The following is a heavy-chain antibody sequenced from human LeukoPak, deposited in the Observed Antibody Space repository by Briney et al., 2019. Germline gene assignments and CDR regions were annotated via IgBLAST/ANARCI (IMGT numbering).Heavy chain of an antibody. CDR1: GFTFSGYW. CDR2: IKQDGSEK. CDR3: ARGGPRY. Sequence: SGGSLRLSCAASGFTFSGYWMSWVRQSPGKGLEWVANIKQDGSEKYYVDSVKGRFTISRDNAKNSLYLQMNSLRAEDTAVYYCARGGPRYWGQGTLVTVSS. J-gene: IGHJ4*02. V-gene: IGHV3-7*01.